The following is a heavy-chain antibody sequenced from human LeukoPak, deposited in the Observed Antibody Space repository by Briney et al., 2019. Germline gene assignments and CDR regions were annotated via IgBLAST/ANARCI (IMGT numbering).Heavy chain of an antibody. V-gene: IGHV1-69*13. CDR2: IIPIFGIG. Sequence: ASVQVSCKASGYTFTSYGISWVRQAPAQGLEWMGRIIPIFGIGSYDQKSQGRVTITADEYTSTAHMELNSLRSEATAVYYCALRSGYIITEDYWGQGTLVTVSS. D-gene: IGHD3-22*01. CDR3: ALRSGYIITEDY. CDR1: GYTFTSYG. J-gene: IGHJ4*02.